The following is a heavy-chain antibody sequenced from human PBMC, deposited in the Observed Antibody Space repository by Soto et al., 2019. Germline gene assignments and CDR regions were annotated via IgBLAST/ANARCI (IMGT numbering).Heavy chain of an antibody. Sequence: PSQTLSLTCAISGDSVSSSSAAWNWIRQSPSRGLEWLGRTYYRSKWYNDYAVPVKSRITINPDTSKNQFSLQLNSVTPEDTAVYYCARDREYYGSGSYSASNWFDPWGQGTLVTVSS. D-gene: IGHD3-10*01. CDR2: TYYRSKWYN. CDR3: ARDREYYGSGSYSASNWFDP. J-gene: IGHJ5*02. V-gene: IGHV6-1*01. CDR1: GDSVSSSSAA.